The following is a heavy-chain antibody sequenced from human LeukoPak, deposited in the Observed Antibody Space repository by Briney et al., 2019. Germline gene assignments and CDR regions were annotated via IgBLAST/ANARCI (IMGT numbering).Heavy chain of an antibody. CDR3: ARDMKRSRARWENLGFDP. CDR2: MNPNSGNT. J-gene: IGHJ5*02. Sequence: ASVKVSCKASGYTFTSYDINWVRQATGQGREWRGWMNPNSGNTGYAQKFQGRVTITRNTSISTAYMELSSLRSEDTAVYYCARDMKRSRARWENLGFDPWGQGTLVNVSS. CDR1: GYTFTSYD. V-gene: IGHV1-8*03. D-gene: IGHD1-26*01.